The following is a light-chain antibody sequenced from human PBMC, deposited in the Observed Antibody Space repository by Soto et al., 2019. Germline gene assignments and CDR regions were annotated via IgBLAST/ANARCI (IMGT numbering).Light chain of an antibody. J-gene: IGKJ4*01. CDR3: QQYNNWPF. V-gene: IGKV3-15*01. CDR2: GAS. CDR1: QSVSSN. Sequence: EIVMTQSPATLSVSPGERATLSCRASQSVSSNLAWYQQKPGQAPRLLIYGASTRATGIPARFSGSGSGTEFTLTISSLQSEYFAVYYCQQYNNWPFFGGGTKVEIK.